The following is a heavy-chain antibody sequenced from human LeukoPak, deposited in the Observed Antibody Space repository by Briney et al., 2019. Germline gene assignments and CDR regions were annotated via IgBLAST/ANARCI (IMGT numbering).Heavy chain of an antibody. D-gene: IGHD2-8*02. V-gene: IGHV4-31*03. CDR1: GGSISSGGYY. CDR2: IYYTGTT. J-gene: IGHJ4*02. CDR3: ARGPGGELDH. Sequence: SETLSLTCTVSGGSISSGGYYWNWIRQDPGKGPEWIGYIYYTGTTYYNPSLKSRVTLSVDTSKNQFSLKLNSVTAADSAVYYCARGPGGELDHWGQGTLVTVSS.